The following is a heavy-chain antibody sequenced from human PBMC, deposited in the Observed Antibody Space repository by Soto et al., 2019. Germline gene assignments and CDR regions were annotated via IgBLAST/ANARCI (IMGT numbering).Heavy chain of an antibody. Sequence: QVQLQESGPGLVKPSQTLSLTCTVSGGSISSGGYYWSWIRQHPGKGLEWIGYIYYSGSTYYNPSLKSRVTISVDTSKNQFSLKLSSVTAADTAVYYCARGGYYYGSETNQLDYWGQGTLVTVSS. CDR2: IYYSGST. J-gene: IGHJ4*02. CDR3: ARGGYYYGSETNQLDY. D-gene: IGHD3-10*01. V-gene: IGHV4-31*03. CDR1: GGSISSGGYY.